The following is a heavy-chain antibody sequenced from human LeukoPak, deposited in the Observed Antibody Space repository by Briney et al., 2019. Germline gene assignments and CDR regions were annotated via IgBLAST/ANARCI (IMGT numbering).Heavy chain of an antibody. V-gene: IGHV4-59*01. Sequence: SETLSLTCTVSGGSISSYYWSWIRQPPGKGLEWIGYIYYSGSTNYNPSLRSRVTISVDTSKNQFSLKLSSVTAADTAVYYCARGYLDYYGSGSYYLDYWGQGTLVTVSS. CDR2: IYYSGST. D-gene: IGHD3-10*01. J-gene: IGHJ4*02. CDR3: ARGYLDYYGSGSYYLDY. CDR1: GGSISSYY.